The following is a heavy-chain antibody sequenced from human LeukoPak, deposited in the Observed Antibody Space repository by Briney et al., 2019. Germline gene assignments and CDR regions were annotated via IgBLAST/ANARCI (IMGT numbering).Heavy chain of an antibody. Sequence: ASVKVSCKASGGTFSSYTISWVRHAPGQGLEWMGWISAYNGNTNYAQKLQGRVTMTTDTSTSTAYMELRSLRSDDTAVYYCATPPNYWGQGTLVTVSS. CDR2: ISAYNGNT. CDR3: ATPPNY. V-gene: IGHV1-18*01. CDR1: GGTFSSYT. J-gene: IGHJ4*02.